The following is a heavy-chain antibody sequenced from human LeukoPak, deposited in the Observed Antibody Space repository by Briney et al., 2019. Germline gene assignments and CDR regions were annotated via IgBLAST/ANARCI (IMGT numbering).Heavy chain of an antibody. CDR1: GSSFTNYW. J-gene: IGHJ4*02. V-gene: IGHV5-51*02. CDR2: IYPGDSDT. D-gene: IGHD6-19*01. Sequence: GGSLKISCKGSGSSFTNYWSSGVRQLPGKGLGWIGIIYPGDSDTQYSPYSEGQVTISADKSISTAFLQWGSLKASNTAMYYCARSWVAGYGTVLDYWGQGTLVTVSS. CDR3: ARSWVAGYGTVLDY.